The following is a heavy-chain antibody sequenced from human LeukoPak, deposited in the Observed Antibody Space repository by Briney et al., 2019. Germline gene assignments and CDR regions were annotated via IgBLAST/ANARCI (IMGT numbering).Heavy chain of an antibody. CDR1: GGSISSYY. V-gene: IGHV4-59*01. J-gene: IGHJ2*01. CDR3: AREPHERLERYFDL. D-gene: IGHD3-3*01. CDR2: IYYSGST. Sequence: SETLSLTCTVSGGSISSYYWSWIRQPPGKGLEWIGYIYYSGSTNYNPSLKSRVTISVDTSKNQFSLKLSSVTAADTAVYYCAREPHERLERYFDLWGRGTLVTVSS.